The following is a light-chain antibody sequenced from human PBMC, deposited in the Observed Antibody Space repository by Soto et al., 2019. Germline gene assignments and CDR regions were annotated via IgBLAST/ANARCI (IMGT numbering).Light chain of an antibody. J-gene: IGLJ2*01. V-gene: IGLV2-14*01. CDR1: SSDVGGYNY. CDR2: EVS. CDR3: SSYTTRSTLVV. Sequence: QTVVTQPASVSGSPGQSITISCTGTSSDVGGYNYVSWYQQHPGKAPKLMIYEVSNRPSGVSNRFSGSKSGNTASLTISGLQAEDEADYHCSSYTTRSTLVVFGGGTKLTVL.